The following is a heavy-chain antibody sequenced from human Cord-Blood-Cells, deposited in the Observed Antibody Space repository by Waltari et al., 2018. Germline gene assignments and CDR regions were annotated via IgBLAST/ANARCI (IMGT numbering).Heavy chain of an antibody. D-gene: IGHD3-3*01. CDR1: GGYISSYY. J-gene: IGHJ6*02. V-gene: IGHV4-59*01. CDR2: IYYSGST. Sequence: QVQLQESGPGLVKPSETLSLTCTVSGGYISSYYWRWIRQPPGKGLEWIGYIYYSGSTNYTPSLKSRVTISVDTSNNQFSLKLSSVTAADTAVYYCAREGGDFWSGYYFHYYYGMDVWGQGTTVTVSS. CDR3: AREGGDFWSGYYFHYYYGMDV.